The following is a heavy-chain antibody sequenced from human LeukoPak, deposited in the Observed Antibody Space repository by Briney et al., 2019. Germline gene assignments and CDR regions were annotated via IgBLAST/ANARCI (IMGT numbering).Heavy chain of an antibody. V-gene: IGHV3-7*05. CDR2: IKQDASEK. CDR1: GITLGSYW. CDR3: VRDQGAFDM. J-gene: IGHJ3*02. Sequence: GGSLRLSCAGSGITLGSYWMSWVRQAPGKGLEWVGNIKQDASEKYFVDSLRGRFTISRDNAKNSLFLQMNSLRADDTAVYYCVRDQGAFDMWGHGTMVTVSS.